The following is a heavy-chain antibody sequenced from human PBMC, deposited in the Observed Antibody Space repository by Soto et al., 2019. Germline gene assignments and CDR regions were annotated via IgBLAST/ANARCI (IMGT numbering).Heavy chain of an antibody. J-gene: IGHJ4*02. Sequence: PGESLKISCRCSGYTFSNFWIAWVRLLPGKGLEWMGIIYPGDHETRYSPSFHGKVTISADKSINTAYLQWSSLEASDSAFYYCARSPRSSPYFDYWGQGALVTVSS. CDR3: ARSPRSSPYFDY. CDR1: GYTFSNFW. D-gene: IGHD6-13*01. CDR2: IYPGDHET. V-gene: IGHV5-51*01.